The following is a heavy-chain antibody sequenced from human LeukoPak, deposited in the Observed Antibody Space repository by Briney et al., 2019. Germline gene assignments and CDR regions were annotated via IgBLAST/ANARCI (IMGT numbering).Heavy chain of an antibody. V-gene: IGHV3-74*01. CDR3: ARPSVSGHAY. CDR1: GFTFSTYW. CDR2: IKSDGSST. J-gene: IGHJ4*02. Sequence: GGSLRLPCAASGFTFSTYWMDWVRQGPGKGLVWVSRIKSDGSSTIYADSVKGRFTISRDNARNTLYLQMNSLRAEDTAVYYCARPSVSGHAYWGQGTLVTVSS. D-gene: IGHD1-26*01.